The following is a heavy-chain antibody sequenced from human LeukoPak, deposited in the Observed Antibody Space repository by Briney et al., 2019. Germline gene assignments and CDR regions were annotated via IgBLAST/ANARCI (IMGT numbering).Heavy chain of an antibody. V-gene: IGHV3-21*01. D-gene: IGHD2-8*01. Sequence: PGGSLRLSCAASGFTFSSYSMNWVRQAPGKGLEWVSYISSSSSYIYYADSVKGRFTISRDNAKNSLYLQMNSLRAEDTAVYYCARGYCTNGVCYSGLGYWGQETLVTVSS. CDR1: GFTFSSYS. CDR3: ARGYCTNGVCYSGLGY. J-gene: IGHJ4*02. CDR2: ISSSSSYI.